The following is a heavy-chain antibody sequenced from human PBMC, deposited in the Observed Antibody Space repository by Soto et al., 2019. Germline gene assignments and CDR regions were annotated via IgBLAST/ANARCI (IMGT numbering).Heavy chain of an antibody. CDR1: GFTFSSYA. V-gene: IGHV3-23*01. D-gene: IGHD2-8*01. J-gene: IGHJ4*02. CDR3: AKVPNRMVYAASLDY. CDR2: ISVSGGST. Sequence: PGGSLRLSCAASGFTFSSYAMSWVRQAPGKGLEWVSAISVSGGSTYYADSVKGRFTISRDNSKNTLYLQMNSLRAEDTAVYYCAKVPNRMVYAASLDYWGQGTLVTVSS.